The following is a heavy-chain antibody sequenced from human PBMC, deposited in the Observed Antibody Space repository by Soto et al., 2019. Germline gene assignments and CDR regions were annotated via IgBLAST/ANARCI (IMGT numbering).Heavy chain of an antibody. CDR3: ARGFFKDYYDSSGYYPFDY. Sequence: GASVKVSCKASGGTFSSYAISWVRQAPGQGLEWMGGIIPIFGTANYAQKFQGRVTITADESTSTAYMELSSLRSEDTAVYYCARGFFKDYYDSSGYYPFDYWGQGTLVTVSS. D-gene: IGHD3-22*01. J-gene: IGHJ4*02. V-gene: IGHV1-69*13. CDR1: GGTFSSYA. CDR2: IIPIFGTA.